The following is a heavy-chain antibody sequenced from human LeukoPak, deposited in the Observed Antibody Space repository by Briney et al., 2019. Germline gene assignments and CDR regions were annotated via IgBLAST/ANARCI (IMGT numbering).Heavy chain of an antibody. D-gene: IGHD2-21*02. Sequence: GGSLRLSCAASGFTFSSYAMSWVRQAPGKGLEWVSAISGSGGSTYYGDSVKGRFTISRDNSKNTLYLQMNSLRAEDTAVYYCAKEELSREFCGGDCYYFDYWGQGTLVTVSS. J-gene: IGHJ4*02. CDR2: ISGSGGST. CDR1: GFTFSSYA. CDR3: AKEELSREFCGGDCYYFDY. V-gene: IGHV3-23*01.